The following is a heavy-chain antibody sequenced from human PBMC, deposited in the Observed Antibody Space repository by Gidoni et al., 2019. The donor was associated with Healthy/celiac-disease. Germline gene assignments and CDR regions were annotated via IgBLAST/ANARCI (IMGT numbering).Heavy chain of an antibody. CDR3: AVRITAWSGYSYGPNYFDY. CDR2: INHSGST. CDR1: GGSFSGYY. D-gene: IGHD5-18*01. Sequence: QVQLQQWGAGLLKPSETLSLTCAVYGGSFSGYYWSWIRQPPGKGLEWIGEINHSGSTNYNPSLKSRVTISVDTSKNQFSLKLSSVTAADTAVYYCAVRITAWSGYSYGPNYFDYWGQGTLVTVSS. V-gene: IGHV4-34*01. J-gene: IGHJ4*02.